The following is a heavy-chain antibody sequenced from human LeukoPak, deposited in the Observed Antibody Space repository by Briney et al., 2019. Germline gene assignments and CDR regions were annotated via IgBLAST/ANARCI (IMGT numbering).Heavy chain of an antibody. CDR3: ARDYTGGWNDY. J-gene: IGHJ4*02. D-gene: IGHD7-27*01. V-gene: IGHV3-30*04. CDR2: ISYDGSNK. CDR1: RFTFSSYA. Sequence: GGSLRLSCAASRFTFSSYAMHWVRQAPGRGLEWVAVISYDGSNKFYGDSVKGRFTISRDNARNSLSLQMNNLRAEDTAVYYCARDYTGGWNDYWGQGTLVTVSS.